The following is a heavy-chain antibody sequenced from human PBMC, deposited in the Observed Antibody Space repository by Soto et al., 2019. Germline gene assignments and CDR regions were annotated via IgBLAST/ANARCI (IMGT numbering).Heavy chain of an antibody. CDR1: GYSFTDFA. J-gene: IGHJ5*02. Sequence: QAQLVQSGAEVKKPGASVKVSCKASGYSFTDFAMHWVRLASGQRLEWMGWINADKGDTKYSPKFQGRVTITRDTSATTVYMELRSLRSEDTAVYYCARGPLSGVATIWDSANWFDPWGQASLVTVST. D-gene: IGHD5-12*01. CDR2: INADKGDT. CDR3: ARGPLSGVATIWDSANWFDP. V-gene: IGHV1-3*01.